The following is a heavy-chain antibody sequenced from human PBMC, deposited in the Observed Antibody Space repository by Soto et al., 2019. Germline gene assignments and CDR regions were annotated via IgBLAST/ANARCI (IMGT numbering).Heavy chain of an antibody. CDR3: ARDREASYSNIVRPYYYYYGMDV. D-gene: IGHD4-4*01. J-gene: IGHJ6*02. CDR1: GYTFTGYY. Sequence: GASVKVSCKASGYTFTGYYMHWVRQAPGQGLEWMGWINPNSGGTNYAQKFQGWVTMTRDTSISTAYMELSRLRSDDTAVYYCARDREASYSNIVRPYYYYYGMDVWGQGTTVTVSS. V-gene: IGHV1-2*04. CDR2: INPNSGGT.